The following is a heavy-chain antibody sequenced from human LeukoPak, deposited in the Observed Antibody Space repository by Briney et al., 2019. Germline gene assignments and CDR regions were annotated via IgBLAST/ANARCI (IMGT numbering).Heavy chain of an antibody. CDR1: GFTFSSYG. V-gene: IGHV3-30*02. Sequence: GGSLRLSCAASGFTFSSYGMHWVRQAPGKGLEWVAFIRYDGSNKYYADSVKGRFTISRDNSKNTLYLQMNSLRAEDTAVYYCAKNVRFLEWTPVSMDAFDIWGQGTMVTVSS. D-gene: IGHD3-3*01. J-gene: IGHJ3*02. CDR2: IRYDGSNK. CDR3: AKNVRFLEWTPVSMDAFDI.